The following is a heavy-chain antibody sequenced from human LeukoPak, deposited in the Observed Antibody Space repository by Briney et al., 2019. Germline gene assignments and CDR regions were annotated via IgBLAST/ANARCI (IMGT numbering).Heavy chain of an antibody. CDR2: IYHSGST. V-gene: IGHV4-38-2*02. CDR3: ARSSYYYAADASDI. D-gene: IGHD3-10*01. J-gene: IGHJ3*02. CDR1: GYSISSGYY. Sequence: SETLSLTCTVSGYSISSGYYWGWIRPPPGKGLEWIGSIYHSGSTYYNPSLKSRVTISVDTSKNQFSLKLSSVTAADTAVYYCARSSYYYAADASDIWGQGTMVTVSS.